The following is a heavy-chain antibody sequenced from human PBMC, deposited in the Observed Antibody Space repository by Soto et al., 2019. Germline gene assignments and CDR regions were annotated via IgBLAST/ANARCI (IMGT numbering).Heavy chain of an antibody. CDR3: ARVLEYCSGGSCRIDAFDI. Sequence: SETLSLTCTVSGVSIISYCCSWIRQPTEKGLEWIGYIYYSGSTYYNPSLKSRVTISVDTSKNQFSLKLSSVTAADTAVYYCARVLEYCSGGSCRIDAFDIWGQGTMVTVSS. CDR1: GVSIISYC. CDR2: IYYSGST. J-gene: IGHJ3*02. D-gene: IGHD2-15*01. V-gene: IGHV4-59*06.